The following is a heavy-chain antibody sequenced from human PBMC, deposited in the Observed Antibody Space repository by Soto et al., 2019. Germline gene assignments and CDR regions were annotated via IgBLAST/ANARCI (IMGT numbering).Heavy chain of an antibody. CDR3: AVSYGSGYWAFDY. D-gene: IGHD3-10*01. CDR1: GDTFSFYT. Sequence: QVQLVQSGTEVKKPGSSVKVSCKASGDTFSFYTINWVRQAPGLGLEWVGRINPIVSMSNYSQKFQGRVSMTADKSTSTAYMELRSMRSDDTAMYFCAVSYGSGYWAFDYWGQGALVSVSS. J-gene: IGHJ4*02. CDR2: INPIVSMS. V-gene: IGHV1-69*02.